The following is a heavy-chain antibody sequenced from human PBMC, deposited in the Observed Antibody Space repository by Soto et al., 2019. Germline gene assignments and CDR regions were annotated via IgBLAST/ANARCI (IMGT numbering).Heavy chain of an antibody. Sequence: PSETLSLTCTVSGGSISGYYWSWIRQPPGKGLEWIGYIYSSGSTNYNPSLQSRVTISVDTSKNQFSLKLSSMTAADTAVYYCARLACSSTRCFTYFDYWGQGALVTVSS. CDR3: ARLACSSTRCFTYFDY. CDR2: IYSSGST. CDR1: GGSISGYY. J-gene: IGHJ4*02. V-gene: IGHV4-59*08. D-gene: IGHD2-2*02.